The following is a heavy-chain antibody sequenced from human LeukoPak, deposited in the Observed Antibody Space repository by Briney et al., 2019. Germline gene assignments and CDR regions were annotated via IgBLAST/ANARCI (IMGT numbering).Heavy chain of an antibody. CDR3: AKGTRRYSSKRLNWFDP. J-gene: IGHJ5*02. CDR1: GFTFDDYA. D-gene: IGHD6-13*01. Sequence: PGGSLRLSCAASGFTFDDYAMHWVRQAPGKGLEWVSGISWNSGSIGYADSVKGRFTISRDNAKNSLYLQMNSLRAEDTALYYCAKGTRRYSSKRLNWFDPWGQGTLVTVSS. V-gene: IGHV3-9*01. CDR2: ISWNSGSI.